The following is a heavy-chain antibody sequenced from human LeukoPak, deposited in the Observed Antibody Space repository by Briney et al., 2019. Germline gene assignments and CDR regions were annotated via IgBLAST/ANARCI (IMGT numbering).Heavy chain of an antibody. CDR3: AILLLQIVGAKDAFDI. J-gene: IGHJ3*02. D-gene: IGHD1-26*01. Sequence: SPNSGGTNYAQKFQGRVTMTRDTSISTAYMELSRLRSDDTAVYYCAILLLQIVGAKDAFDIWGQGTMVTVSS. V-gene: IGHV1-2*02. CDR2: SPNSGGT.